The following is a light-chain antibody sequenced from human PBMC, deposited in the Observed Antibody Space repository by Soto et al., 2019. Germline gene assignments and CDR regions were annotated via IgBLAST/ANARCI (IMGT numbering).Light chain of an antibody. CDR1: QGIGDT. J-gene: IGKJ5*01. V-gene: IGKV3-15*01. Sequence: EVLMSQSPATLSASLLDRVTIXGRASQGIGDTLAWYQHKPGQTPRLLIYDTSTRATGVPTRFSGSRSGAEFTLTINSLQSEDFAVYYCLPYNNCPLTFGGGTRLEIK. CDR2: DTS. CDR3: LPYNNCPLT.